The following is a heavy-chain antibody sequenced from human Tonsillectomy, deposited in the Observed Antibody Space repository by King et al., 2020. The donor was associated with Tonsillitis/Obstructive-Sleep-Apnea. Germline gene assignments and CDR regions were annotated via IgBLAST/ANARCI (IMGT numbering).Heavy chain of an antibody. CDR3: ARIVSGAAFDP. V-gene: IGHV1-2*02. J-gene: IGHJ5*02. D-gene: IGHD7-27*01. CDR2: SNPNSGGT. CDR1: GYTFIGYN. Sequence: EQLVQSGAEVREPGASVRISCKTSGYTFIGYNLHWVRQAPGQGLEWMGWSNPNSGGTNYAQNFQGRVAMTRDTSNTTVYLELTSLRSDDTAVYYCARIVSGAAFDPWGQGTLVTVSS.